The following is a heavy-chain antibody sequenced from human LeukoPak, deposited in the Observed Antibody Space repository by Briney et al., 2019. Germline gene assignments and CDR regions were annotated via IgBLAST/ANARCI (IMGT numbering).Heavy chain of an antibody. Sequence: SLRLSCAASGFTFSSYAMHWVRQAPGKGLEWVAVISYDGSNKYYADSVKGRFTISRDNSKNTLYLQMNSLRAEDTAVYYCARQWGSSSWTDFDYWGQGTLVTVSS. V-gene: IGHV3-30*01. CDR2: ISYDGSNK. CDR3: ARQWGSSSWTDFDY. CDR1: GFTFSSYA. J-gene: IGHJ4*02. D-gene: IGHD6-13*01.